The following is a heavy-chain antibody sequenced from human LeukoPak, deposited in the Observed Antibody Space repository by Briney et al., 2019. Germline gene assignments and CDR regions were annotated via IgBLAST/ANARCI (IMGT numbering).Heavy chain of an antibody. J-gene: IGHJ4*02. Sequence: SQTLSLTCAISGDSVSSNSAAWNWIRQSPSRGLEWLGRTYYRSKWYNDYAVSVKSRITINPDTSKNQFSLQLNSVTPEDTAVYYCARDGVYDSSGYYRPLDYWGQGTLVTVSS. CDR3: ARDGVYDSSGYYRPLDY. D-gene: IGHD3-22*01. CDR1: GDSVSSNSAA. V-gene: IGHV6-1*01. CDR2: TYYRSKWYN.